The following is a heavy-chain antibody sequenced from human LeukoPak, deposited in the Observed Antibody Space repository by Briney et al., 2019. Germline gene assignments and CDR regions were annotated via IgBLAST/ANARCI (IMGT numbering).Heavy chain of an antibody. D-gene: IGHD3-22*01. Sequence: GGSLRLSCTASGFTFGDYGVDWFRQAPGKGLEWVAFIRSKGYGGTTKYAASVKGRFTISRDDSKNIAYLQMNSLETEDTAVYYCTRKMHFYDASAADCWGQGTLVTVAS. CDR2: IRSKGYGGTT. V-gene: IGHV3-49*03. CDR1: GFTFGDYG. J-gene: IGHJ4*02. CDR3: TRKMHFYDASAADC.